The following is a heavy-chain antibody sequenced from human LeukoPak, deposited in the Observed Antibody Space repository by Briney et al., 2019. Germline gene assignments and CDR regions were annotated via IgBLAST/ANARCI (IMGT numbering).Heavy chain of an antibody. Sequence: ASVKVSCKASGHTFTGYYLHWVRQAPGQGLEWMGWINPNIGATFYSQKFRGRVTMTRDTSINTAYLELSSLTSDDTAVYFCAKADSHRGYSYASLPYYYMDVWGKGTTVTVSS. CDR2: INPNIGAT. D-gene: IGHD5-18*01. J-gene: IGHJ6*03. V-gene: IGHV1-2*02. CDR3: AKADSHRGYSYASLPYYYMDV. CDR1: GHTFTGYY.